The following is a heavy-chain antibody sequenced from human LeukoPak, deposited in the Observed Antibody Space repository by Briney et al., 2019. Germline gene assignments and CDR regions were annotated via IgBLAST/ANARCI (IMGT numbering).Heavy chain of an antibody. CDR2: ISSSGSTI. Sequence: GGSLRFSCAASGFTFSSYEMNWVRQAPGKGLEWVSYISSSGSTIYYADSVKGRFTISRDNAKNSLYLQMNSLRAEDTAVYYCATLDSSREYFQHWGQGTLVTVSS. J-gene: IGHJ1*01. CDR1: GFTFSSYE. D-gene: IGHD6-6*01. V-gene: IGHV3-48*03. CDR3: ATLDSSREYFQH.